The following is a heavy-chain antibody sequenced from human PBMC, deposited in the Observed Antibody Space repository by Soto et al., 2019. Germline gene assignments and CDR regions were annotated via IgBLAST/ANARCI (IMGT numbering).Heavy chain of an antibody. V-gene: IGHV3-30*18. CDR3: AKDRAYCGGDCYSPHGYGMDV. J-gene: IGHJ6*02. CDR2: ISYDGSNK. Sequence: GGSLRLSCAASGFTFSSYGMHWVRQAPGKGLEWVAVISYDGSNKYYADSVKGRFTISRDNSKNTLYLQMNSLRAEDTAVYYCAKDRAYCGGDCYSPHGYGMDVWGQGTTVTVSS. D-gene: IGHD2-21*02. CDR1: GFTFSSYG.